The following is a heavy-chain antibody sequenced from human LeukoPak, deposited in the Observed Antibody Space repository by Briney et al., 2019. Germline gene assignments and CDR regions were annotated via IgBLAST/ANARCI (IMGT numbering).Heavy chain of an antibody. J-gene: IGHJ4*02. Sequence: XSVKVSCKASGYTFTSNYIHWVRQAPGQGLEWMGMLYPRDGSTSYAQKFQGRVTVTRDTSTSTVHMELSGLRSEDTAVYYCARDQEGFDYWGQGTLVTVSS. CDR3: ARDQEGFDY. CDR1: GYTFTSNY. V-gene: IGHV1-46*01. CDR2: LYPRDGST.